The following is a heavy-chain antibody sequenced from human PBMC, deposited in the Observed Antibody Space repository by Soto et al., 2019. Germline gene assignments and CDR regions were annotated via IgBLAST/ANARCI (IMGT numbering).Heavy chain of an antibody. D-gene: IGHD2-8*01. Sequence: GGSLRLSCVASGFTFSSYWMSWVRQAPGKGLEWVANIKQDGSEKYYVDSVKGRFTISRDNAKNSLYLQMNSLRAEDTAVYYCARESRCTNGVCYYYGMDVWGQGTTVTVSS. V-gene: IGHV3-7*01. J-gene: IGHJ6*02. CDR3: ARESRCTNGVCYYYGMDV. CDR2: IKQDGSEK. CDR1: GFTFSSYW.